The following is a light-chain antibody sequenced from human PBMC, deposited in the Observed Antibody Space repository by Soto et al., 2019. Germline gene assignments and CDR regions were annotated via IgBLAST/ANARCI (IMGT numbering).Light chain of an antibody. CDR3: QQTYRRVRT. Sequence: GFIEKRVTITCRASQSISSYLNWYQQKPGKAPKLLIYAASNLQGGVTSRFSGSGSWTDFTLTISSLQPAESATYSGQQTYRRVRTFAQGTKVDIK. J-gene: IGKJ1*01. V-gene: IGKV1-39*01. CDR1: QSISSY. CDR2: AAS.